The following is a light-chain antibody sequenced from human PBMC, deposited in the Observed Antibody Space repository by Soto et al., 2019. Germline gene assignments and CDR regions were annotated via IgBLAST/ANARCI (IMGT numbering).Light chain of an antibody. V-gene: IGLV2-23*01. Sequence: QSALTQPASVSGSPGQSIAISCTKTSSDVGSYNLVSWYQQHPGNTPKLMIYEDSKRPSGVSNRFSGSKSGNTAALTISGLQAEDEADYDCCSYAGSSTSVVFGGGTKLTVL. J-gene: IGLJ2*01. CDR2: EDS. CDR1: SSDVGSYNL. CDR3: CSYAGSSTSVV.